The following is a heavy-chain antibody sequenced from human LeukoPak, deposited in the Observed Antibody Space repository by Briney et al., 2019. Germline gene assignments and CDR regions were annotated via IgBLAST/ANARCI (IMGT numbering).Heavy chain of an antibody. J-gene: IGHJ1*01. D-gene: IGHD3-22*01. CDR2: ISYDGNNE. Sequence: GGSLRLSCVASGFTFSSYAMHWVRQAPGKGLEWVAVISYDGNNEYYADSVKGRFTISRDNSKNTLFLRMNSLRAEDTAVYYCARAPNRYESSGYEYFQHWGQGTLVTVSS. V-gene: IGHV3-30-3*01. CDR3: ARAPNRYESSGYEYFQH. CDR1: GFTFSSYA.